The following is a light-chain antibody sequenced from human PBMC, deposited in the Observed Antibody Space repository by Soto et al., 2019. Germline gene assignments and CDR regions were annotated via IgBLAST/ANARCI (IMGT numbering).Light chain of an antibody. CDR2: DND. CDR1: SSDVGGYSY. Sequence: QSALTQPASVSGSPGQSITISCTGTSSDVGGYSYVSWYQQHPGKVPKLMIYDNDKRPSGIPDRFSGSKSGTAATLGVTGLQTGDEADYYCATWDSSLSGVVFGGGTKLTVL. CDR3: ATWDSSLSGVV. V-gene: IGLV1-51*01. J-gene: IGLJ2*01.